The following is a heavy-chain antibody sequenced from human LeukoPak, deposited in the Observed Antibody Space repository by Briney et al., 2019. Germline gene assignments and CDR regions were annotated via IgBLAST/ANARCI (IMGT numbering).Heavy chain of an antibody. V-gene: IGHV3-20*04. CDR2: INWNGGST. Sequence: PGGSLRLSCAASGFTFDDYGMSWVRQAPGKGLEWVSGINWNGGSTGYADSVKGRFTISRDNAKNSLYLQMNSLRAEDTALYYCARDHEGGGYSYGCYDYWGQGTLVPVSS. J-gene: IGHJ4*02. CDR1: GFTFDDYG. D-gene: IGHD5-18*01. CDR3: ARDHEGGGYSYGCYDY.